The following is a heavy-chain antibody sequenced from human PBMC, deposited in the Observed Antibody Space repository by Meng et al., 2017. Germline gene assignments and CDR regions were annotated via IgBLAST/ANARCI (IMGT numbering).Heavy chain of an antibody. CDR3: ARGCIAVAIDY. J-gene: IGHJ4*02. D-gene: IGHD6-19*01. CDR2: ISSYNGNT. CDR1: GYSSSSYG. V-gene: IGHV1-18*04. Sequence: VQLVSSGAEVQKPGAPVEGSCIASGYSSSSYGSSWVRQDPRQGLEWMGWISSYNGNTNYAQTHEGRVKMTISISKSKANMELKSLSSCDTAVYFCARGCIAVAIDYWGQGTLVTVSS.